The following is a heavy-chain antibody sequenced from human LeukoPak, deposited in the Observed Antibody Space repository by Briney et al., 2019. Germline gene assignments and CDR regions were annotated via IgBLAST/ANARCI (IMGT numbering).Heavy chain of an antibody. J-gene: IGHJ5*02. CDR2: IIPILGIA. CDR1: GGTFSSYT. D-gene: IGHD2-15*01. Sequence: SVKVSCKASGGTFSSYTISWVRQAPGQGLVWMGRIIPILGIANYAQKFQGRVTITADKSTSTAYMELSSLRSEDTAVYYCASHCSGGSCYGFRFDPWGQGTLVTVSS. V-gene: IGHV1-69*02. CDR3: ASHCSGGSCYGFRFDP.